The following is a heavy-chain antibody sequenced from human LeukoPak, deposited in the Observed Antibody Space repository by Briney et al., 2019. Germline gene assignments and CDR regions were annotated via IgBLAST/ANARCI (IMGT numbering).Heavy chain of an antibody. V-gene: IGHV4-39*07. J-gene: IGHJ5*02. D-gene: IGHD6-13*01. Sequence: SETLSLTCTVSGGSISSSSYYWGWIRQPPGKGLEWIGSIYYSGSTYYNPSLKSRVTISVDTSKNQFSLKLSSVTAADTAVYYCARGRGKGSSSWYFVRWFDPWGQGTLVTVSS. CDR1: GGSISSSSYY. CDR3: ARGRGKGSSSWYFVRWFDP. CDR2: IYYSGST.